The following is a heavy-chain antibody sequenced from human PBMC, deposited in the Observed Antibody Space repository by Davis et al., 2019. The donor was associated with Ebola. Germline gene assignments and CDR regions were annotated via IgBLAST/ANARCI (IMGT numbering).Heavy chain of an antibody. Sequence: AASVKVSCKASGYTFTSYGISWVRQAPGQGLEWMGWISAYNGNTNYAQKLQGRVTMTTDTSTSNAYMELSSLRSEDTAVYYSARVGGPVLRFFDWGGYLDYWGQGTLVTVSS. D-gene: IGHD3-9*01. CDR3: ARVGGPVLRFFDWGGYLDY. CDR1: GYTFTSYG. CDR2: ISAYNGNT. V-gene: IGHV1-18*01. J-gene: IGHJ4*02.